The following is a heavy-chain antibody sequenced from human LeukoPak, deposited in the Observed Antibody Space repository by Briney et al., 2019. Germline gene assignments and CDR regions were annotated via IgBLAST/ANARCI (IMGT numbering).Heavy chain of an antibody. J-gene: IGHJ4*02. CDR3: AKDSSSTSDY. V-gene: IGHV3-30-3*01. Sequence: GGSLRLSCAASGFTFSSYAMHWVRQAPGKGLEWVAVISYDGSNKYYADSVKGRFTISRDNAKNSLYLQMNSLRAEDTALYYCAKDSSSTSDYWGQGTLVTVSS. CDR1: GFTFSSYA. D-gene: IGHD6-6*01. CDR2: ISYDGSNK.